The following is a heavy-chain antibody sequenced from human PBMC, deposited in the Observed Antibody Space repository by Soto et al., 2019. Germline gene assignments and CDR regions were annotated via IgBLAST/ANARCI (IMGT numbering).Heavy chain of an antibody. CDR3: TTRSGSDLEDDYFDY. CDR1: GFTFSNAW. CDR2: IKSKTDGGTT. V-gene: IGHV3-15*01. J-gene: IGHJ4*02. D-gene: IGHD1-26*01. Sequence: EVQLVESGGGLVKPGGSLRLSCAASGFTFSNAWMSWVRQAPGKGLEWVGRIKSKTDGGTTDYAAPVKGRFTISRDDSKNTLYLQMNSLKTEDTAVYYCTTRSGSDLEDDYFDYWGQGTLVTVSS.